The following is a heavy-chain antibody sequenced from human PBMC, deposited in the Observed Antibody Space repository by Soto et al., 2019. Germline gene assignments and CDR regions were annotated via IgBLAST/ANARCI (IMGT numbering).Heavy chain of an antibody. CDR3: AREGRITIFGVVIGAPFDY. J-gene: IGHJ4*02. D-gene: IGHD3-3*01. Sequence: ASVKVSCKASGGTFSSYAISWVRQAPGQGLEWMGGIIPIFGTANYAQKFQGRVTITADESTSTAYMELSSLRSEDTAVYYCAREGRITIFGVVIGAPFDYWGQGTLVTVSS. CDR2: IIPIFGTA. V-gene: IGHV1-69*13. CDR1: GGTFSSYA.